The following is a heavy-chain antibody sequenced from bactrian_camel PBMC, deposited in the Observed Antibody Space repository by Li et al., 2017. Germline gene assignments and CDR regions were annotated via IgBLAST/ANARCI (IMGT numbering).Heavy chain of an antibody. D-gene: IGHD2*01. CDR2: IGTDGTK. Sequence: HVQLVESGGDSVQAGGSLTLACVAPGYIVGGYCMGWLRQAPGTERRGIASIGTDGTKTYLESVEGRFTISRDNAKNSLYLQMNNLDTEDTAMYYCAKSGTTRPPGQGTQVTVS. CDR1: GYIVGGYC. J-gene: IGHJ4*01. V-gene: IGHV3S55*01.